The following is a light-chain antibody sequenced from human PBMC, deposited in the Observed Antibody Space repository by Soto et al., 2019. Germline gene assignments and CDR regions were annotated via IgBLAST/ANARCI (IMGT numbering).Light chain of an antibody. CDR2: EVR. CDR3: YSYTGSATYI. Sequence: QSALTQPASVSGSPGQSITISCTGTTSDIGDYNYVSWYQQYPGKAPKLIIYEVRNRPSGVSNRFSASKSGNTASLTISGLQAEDEAVYYCYSYTGSATYIFGGGTKLTVL. CDR1: TSDIGDYNY. J-gene: IGLJ2*01. V-gene: IGLV2-14*01.